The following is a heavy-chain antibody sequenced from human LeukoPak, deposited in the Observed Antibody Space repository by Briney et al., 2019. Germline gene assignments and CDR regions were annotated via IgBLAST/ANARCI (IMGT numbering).Heavy chain of an antibody. V-gene: IGHV4-39*07. D-gene: IGHD3-22*01. CDR1: GGSISSSSYY. CDR3: ARQPMIVVVDAFDI. J-gene: IGHJ3*02. Sequence: SETLSLTCTVSGGSISSSSYYWGWIRQPPGKGLEWIGSIYYSGSTYYNPSLKSRVTISVDTSKNQFSLKLSSVTAADTAVYYCARQPMIVVVDAFDIWGQGTMVTVSS. CDR2: IYYSGST.